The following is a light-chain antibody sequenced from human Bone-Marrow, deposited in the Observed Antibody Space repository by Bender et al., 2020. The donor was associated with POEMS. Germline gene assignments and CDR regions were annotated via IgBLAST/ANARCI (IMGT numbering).Light chain of an antibody. J-gene: IGLJ1*01. CDR3: CAFTAINTFAYV. CDR1: SDDVGKYKF. Sequence: QSALTQPASVSGSPGQSITISCTGSSDDVGKYKFVSWYQQPPGKAPKLIIYEGTKRHSGVSDRFSGSKSGNTASLTVSGLQAEDEAVYFCCAFTAINTFAYVFGTGTTVSVL. V-gene: IGLV2-23*03. CDR2: EGT.